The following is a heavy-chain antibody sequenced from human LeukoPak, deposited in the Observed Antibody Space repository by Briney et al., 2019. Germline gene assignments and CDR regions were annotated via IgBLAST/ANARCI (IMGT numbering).Heavy chain of an antibody. CDR2: IKEDGSRN. CDR1: GFTFSSYW. Sequence: GGSLRLSCAASGFTFSSYWMSWVRQAPGKGLEWVATIKEDGSRNHYADSVKGRFTISRDNAKNSLYLQMSSLRAEDTAVYCRWRQLSGWYDPPPYWGQGTLVTVSS. D-gene: IGHD6-19*01. V-gene: IGHV3-7*05. CDR3: WRQLSGWYDPPPY. J-gene: IGHJ4*02.